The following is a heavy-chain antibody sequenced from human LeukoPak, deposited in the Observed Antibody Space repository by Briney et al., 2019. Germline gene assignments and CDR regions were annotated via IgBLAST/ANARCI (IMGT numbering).Heavy chain of an antibody. J-gene: IGHJ4*02. CDR1: GGSIRSYY. Sequence: SETLSLTCTVSGGSIRSYYWSWIRQPPGKGLEWIGYIYYSGSTNYNPSLKSRVTISVDTSKNQYSLKLSSVTAADTAVYYCARHNYYDSSGYYPLGYWGQGTLVTVSS. D-gene: IGHD3-22*01. CDR2: IYYSGST. CDR3: ARHNYYDSSGYYPLGY. V-gene: IGHV4-59*08.